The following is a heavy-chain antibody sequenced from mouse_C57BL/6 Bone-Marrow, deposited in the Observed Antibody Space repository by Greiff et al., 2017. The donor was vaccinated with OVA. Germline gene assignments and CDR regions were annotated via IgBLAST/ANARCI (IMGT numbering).Heavy chain of an antibody. CDR2: ISSGGSYT. J-gene: IGHJ4*01. D-gene: IGHD1-1*01. CDR3: ARYYYGSSYYAMDY. V-gene: IGHV5-6*01. Sequence: EVNVVESGGDLVKPGGSLKLSCAASGFTFSSYGMSWVRQTPDKRLEWVATISSGGSYTYYPDSVKGRFTISRDNAKNTLYLQMSSLKSEDTAMYYCARYYYGSSYYAMDYWGQGTSVTVSS. CDR1: GFTFSSYG.